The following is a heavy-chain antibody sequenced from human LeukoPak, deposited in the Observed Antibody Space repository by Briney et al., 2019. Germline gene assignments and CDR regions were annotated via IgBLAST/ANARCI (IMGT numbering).Heavy chain of an antibody. V-gene: IGHV4-4*07. J-gene: IGHJ4*02. CDR1: GSSISRYY. Sequence: SETLSLTCTVSGSSISRYYWNWIRQPAGKGLEWIGHIYISGSTNYNPSLKSRVTMSVDTSKNQFSLKLSSVTAADTAVYYCARGNDFWSGYSQDYFDYWGQGTLVTVSS. D-gene: IGHD3-3*01. CDR2: IYISGST. CDR3: ARGNDFWSGYSQDYFDY.